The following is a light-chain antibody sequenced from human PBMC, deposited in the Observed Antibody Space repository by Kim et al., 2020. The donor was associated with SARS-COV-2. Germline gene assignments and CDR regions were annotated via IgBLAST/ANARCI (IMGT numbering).Light chain of an antibody. J-gene: IGLJ2*01. CDR2: EVS. CDR3: CSYASSSTVL. CDR1: SSDVGSYQF. Sequence: GQSITTSCTGTSSDVGSYQFVSWYQQHPGKVPKLMIYEVSKRPSGVSNRFSGSKSGNTASLTVSGLQAEDEADYYCCSYASSSTVLFGGGTKLTVL. V-gene: IGLV2-23*02.